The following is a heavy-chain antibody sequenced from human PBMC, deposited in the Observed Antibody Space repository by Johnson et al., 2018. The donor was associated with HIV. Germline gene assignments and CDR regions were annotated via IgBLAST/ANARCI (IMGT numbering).Heavy chain of an antibody. CDR2: ISYDGSNK. CDR3: AKEGQWLVQEAFDI. Sequence: QVQLVESGGGVVQPGRSLRLSCAASGFTFSSYDMHWVRQAPGKGLEWVAVISYDGSNKYYADSVKGRFTISRDNSKNTLYLQMNSLRAEDTAVYYCAKEGQWLVQEAFDIWGQGTMVTVSS. J-gene: IGHJ3*02. V-gene: IGHV3-30*18. CDR1: GFTFSSYD. D-gene: IGHD6-19*01.